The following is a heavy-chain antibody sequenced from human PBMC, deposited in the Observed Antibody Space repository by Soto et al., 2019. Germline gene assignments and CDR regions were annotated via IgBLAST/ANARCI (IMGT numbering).Heavy chain of an antibody. D-gene: IGHD3-10*02. Sequence: QITLKESGPTLVKPTQTLTLTCTFSGFSLSTYGVGVGWIRQPPGKALEWLAIIYWDHDQYFSPSLKDRLTISKDDSTNQVVLTMASMDPVDTATYFCAHFVRTFDVWGHGTVVTVSS. CDR3: AHFVRTFDV. CDR2: IYWDHDQ. V-gene: IGHV2-5*02. J-gene: IGHJ3*01. CDR1: GFSLSTYGVG.